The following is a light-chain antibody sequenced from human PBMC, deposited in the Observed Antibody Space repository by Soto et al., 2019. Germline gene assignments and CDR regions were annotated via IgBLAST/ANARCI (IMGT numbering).Light chain of an antibody. Sequence: EIVLTQPPATLSLSPGERATLSCRASQSVSSYLAWYQQKPGQAPRLLIYDASNRATGIPARFSGSGSGTDFNLTISRLEPEDFAVYYCQQGSFGGGTKVEIK. CDR1: QSVSSY. CDR2: DAS. CDR3: QQGS. V-gene: IGKV3-11*01. J-gene: IGKJ4*01.